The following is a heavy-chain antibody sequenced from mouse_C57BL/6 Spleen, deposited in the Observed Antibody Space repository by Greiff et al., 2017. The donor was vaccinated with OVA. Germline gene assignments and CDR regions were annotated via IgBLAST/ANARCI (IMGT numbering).Heavy chain of an antibody. V-gene: IGHV1-50*01. J-gene: IGHJ1*03. Sequence: QVQLQQPGAELVKPGASVKLSCKASGYTFTSYWMQWVKQRPGQGLEWIGEIDPSDSYTNYNQKFKGKATLTVDTSSSTAYMQLSSLTSEDSAVYYCARNPDCYGEGSLDCDVWGTGTTVTVSS. D-gene: IGHD1-2*01. CDR3: ARNPDCYGEGSLDCDV. CDR1: GYTFTSYW. CDR2: IDPSDSYT.